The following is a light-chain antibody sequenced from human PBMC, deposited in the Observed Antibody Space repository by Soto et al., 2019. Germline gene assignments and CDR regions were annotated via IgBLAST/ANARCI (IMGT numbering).Light chain of an antibody. V-gene: IGKV1-5*03. Sequence: DIPMTQSPSTLSASVGDRVTITCRASQTVSNWLAWYQQKPGKAPKLLIYEASILESGVPSRFSGSGSGTEFTLTISSLQPDDFATYYCQQYFSYLFTFGPGTTVEIK. CDR1: QTVSNW. CDR3: QQYFSYLFT. J-gene: IGKJ3*01. CDR2: EAS.